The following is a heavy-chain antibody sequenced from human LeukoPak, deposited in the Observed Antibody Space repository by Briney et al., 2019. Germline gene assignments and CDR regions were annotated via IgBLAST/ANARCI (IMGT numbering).Heavy chain of an antibody. Sequence: GALRLSCAASGFTFSTYGMSWVRQAPGKGLQWVSTIPSGGGTYYADSVKGRFTISRDNSKNTLYLQMNSLRAEDTAVYYCAKASGESSGYRFDYWGQGTLVTVSS. CDR3: AKASGESSGYRFDY. D-gene: IGHD3-22*01. J-gene: IGHJ4*02. CDR1: GFTFSTYG. CDR2: IPSGGGT. V-gene: IGHV3-23*01.